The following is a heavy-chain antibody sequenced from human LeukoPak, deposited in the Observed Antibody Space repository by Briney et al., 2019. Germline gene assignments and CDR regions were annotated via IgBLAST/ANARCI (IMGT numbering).Heavy chain of an antibody. CDR1: GGTFDSHA. CDR2: IIPMYNTA. V-gene: IGHV1-69*06. D-gene: IGHD5-12*01. CDR3: ASAQNDHGYVYYGMDV. J-gene: IGHJ6*04. Sequence: SVKVSCKASGGTFDSHAISWVRQAPGQGLEWMGAIIPMYNTANYAQKFQGRVAIIADKSTSTAYMELSSLRSDDTAVYYCASAQNDHGYVYYGMDVWGEGTTVTVSS.